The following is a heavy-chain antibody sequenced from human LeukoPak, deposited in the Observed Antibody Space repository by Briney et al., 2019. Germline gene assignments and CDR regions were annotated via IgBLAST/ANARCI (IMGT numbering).Heavy chain of an antibody. D-gene: IGHD6-19*01. CDR3: ARGLRSGIAVAGSGMDV. CDR2: IGTAGDT. J-gene: IGHJ6*02. CDR1: GFTFSSYD. Sequence: GGSLRLSCAASGFTFSSYDRHWVRQATGKGLEWVSAIGTAGDTYYPGSVKGRFTISRENAKNSLYLQMNSLRAGDTAVYYCARGLRSGIAVAGSGMDVWGQGTTVTVSS. V-gene: IGHV3-13*01.